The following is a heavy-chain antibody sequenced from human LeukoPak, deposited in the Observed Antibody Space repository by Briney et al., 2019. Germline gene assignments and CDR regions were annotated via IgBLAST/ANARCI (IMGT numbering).Heavy chain of an antibody. V-gene: IGHV4-38-2*01. J-gene: IGHJ4*02. Sequence: SETLSLTCVVAGYSISSVYYWGWIRQPPGKGLEWIGNVHHAGTTFYNPSLKSRVTISVDTSNNQFSLKVSSVTAADTAVYYCARANGSGCYHLVSWGQGTLVTVSS. CDR3: ARANGSGCYHLVS. CDR2: VHHAGTT. CDR1: GYSISSVYY. D-gene: IGHD3-10*01.